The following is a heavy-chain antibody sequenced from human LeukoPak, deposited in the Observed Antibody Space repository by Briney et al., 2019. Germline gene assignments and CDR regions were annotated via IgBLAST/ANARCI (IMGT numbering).Heavy chain of an antibody. Sequence: SETLSLTCTVSGGSVSSGSYYWSWIRQPPGKGLEWIGYIYYSGSTYYNPSLKSRVTISVDTSKNQFSLKLSSVTAADTAVYYCARGPGDSTVEDYWGQGTLVTVSS. J-gene: IGHJ4*02. CDR3: ARGPGDSTVEDY. CDR1: GGSVSSGSYY. CDR2: IYYSGST. D-gene: IGHD4-23*01. V-gene: IGHV4-30-4*01.